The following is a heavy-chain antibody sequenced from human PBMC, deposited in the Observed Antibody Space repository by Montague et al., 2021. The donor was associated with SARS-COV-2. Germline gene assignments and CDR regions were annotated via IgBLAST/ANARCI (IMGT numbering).Heavy chain of an antibody. CDR1: GGSFSDNY. J-gene: IGHJ4*02. CDR2: INHRGTS. D-gene: IGHD3-22*01. V-gene: IGHV4-34*01. CDR3: ARGRQHLNMIVVVMTGGEYDLDX. Sequence: SETLSLTCAVYGGSFSDNYWSWIRKPPGKGLEWIGEINHRGTSNYNPSLKSRASISVDTSKNQFSLYLGSVTAADTAVYYCARGRQHLNMIVVVMTGGEYDLDXWGQGTRVTVAS.